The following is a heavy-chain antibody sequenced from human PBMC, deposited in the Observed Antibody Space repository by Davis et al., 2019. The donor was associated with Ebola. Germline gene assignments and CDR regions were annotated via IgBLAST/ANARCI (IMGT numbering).Heavy chain of an antibody. CDR3: ARDVGGRAGY. V-gene: IGHV3-74*01. CDR2: IDTDGSTT. CDR1: EFTFRSYW. J-gene: IGHJ4*02. Sequence: PGGSLRLSCAGSEFTFRSYWFHWVRQAPGKGLEWVSRIDTDGSTTNYADSVRGRFTISRDNAKNTLFLQMNSLRADDTAVYYCARDVGGRAGYWGQGTLVTVSS.